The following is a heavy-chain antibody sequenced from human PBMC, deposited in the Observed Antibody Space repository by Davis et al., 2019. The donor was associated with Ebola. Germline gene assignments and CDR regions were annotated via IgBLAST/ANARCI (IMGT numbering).Heavy chain of an antibody. V-gene: IGHV3-21*01. Sequence: PGGSLRLSCAASGFTFSSYSMNWVRQAPGKGLEWVSSISSSSSYIYYADSVKGRFTISRDNAKNSLYLQMNSLRAEDTAVYYCARDQYGDDAFDYWGQGTLVTVSS. J-gene: IGHJ4*02. CDR3: ARDQYGDDAFDY. CDR2: ISSSSSYI. CDR1: GFTFSSYS. D-gene: IGHD4-17*01.